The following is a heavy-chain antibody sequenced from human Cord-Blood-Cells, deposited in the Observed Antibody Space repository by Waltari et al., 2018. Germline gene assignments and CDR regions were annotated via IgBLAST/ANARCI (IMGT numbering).Heavy chain of an antibody. Sequence: QVQLVQSGAEVKKPWSPVKVSGRASGYTFTGYYMHWVRQAPGQGLEWMGWINPNSGGTNYAQKFQGRVTMTRDTSISTAYMELSRLRSDDTAVYYCARVRSIAARPAFDIWGQGTMVTVSS. D-gene: IGHD6-6*01. CDR3: ARVRSIAARPAFDI. J-gene: IGHJ3*02. CDR2: INPNSGGT. V-gene: IGHV1-2*02. CDR1: GYTFTGYY.